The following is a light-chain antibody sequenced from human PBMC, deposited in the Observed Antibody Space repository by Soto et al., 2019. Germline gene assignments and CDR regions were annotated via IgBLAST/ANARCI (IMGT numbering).Light chain of an antibody. Sequence: DIVLTQSPGTLSLSPGERATLYCRASQSVSSNHLAWYQQKPGQAPRLLIYAASSRATGIPDRFSGSGSGTDFTLTISRLEPEDFAVYYCHQYGSSPRTFGQGTKVDI. CDR3: HQYGSSPRT. CDR1: QSVSSNH. CDR2: AAS. V-gene: IGKV3-20*01. J-gene: IGKJ1*01.